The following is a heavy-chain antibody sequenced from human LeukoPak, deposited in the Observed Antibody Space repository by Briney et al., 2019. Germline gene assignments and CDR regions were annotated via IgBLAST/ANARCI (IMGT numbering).Heavy chain of an antibody. Sequence: SETLSLTCTVSGGSISSYYWSWIRQPAGKGLEWIGRIYTSGSTNYNPSLKSRVTMPVDTSKSQFSLKLSSVTAADTAVYYCAREEDSGSSLIWGQGTMVTVSS. CDR3: AREEDSGSSLI. D-gene: IGHD1-26*01. CDR1: GGSISSYY. J-gene: IGHJ3*02. CDR2: IYTSGST. V-gene: IGHV4-4*07.